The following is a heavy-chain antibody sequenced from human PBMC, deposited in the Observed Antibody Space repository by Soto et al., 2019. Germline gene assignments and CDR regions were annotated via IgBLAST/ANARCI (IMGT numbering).Heavy chain of an antibody. CDR2: IYHTGST. D-gene: IGHD3-22*01. V-gene: IGHV4-30-2*01. CDR3: ARNPYVRGNYYFFDP. J-gene: IGHJ5*02. CDR1: RGSISSGGYS. Sequence: SETLSLTCAVSRGSISSGGYSWSWIRQPPGKGLEWIGFIYHTGSTYYNPSLESRVTISVDRSKNQLYLRLSSVTAADTAVYYCARNPYVRGNYYFFDPWGPGTLVTVSS.